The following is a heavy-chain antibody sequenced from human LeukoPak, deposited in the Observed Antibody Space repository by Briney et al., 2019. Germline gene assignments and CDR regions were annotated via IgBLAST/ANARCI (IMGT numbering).Heavy chain of an antibody. CDR3: AKDQVTMTDAFDI. CDR1: GFTFSTYA. CDR2: ISGSGGST. Sequence: PGGSLRLSCAASGFTFSTYALNWVRQAPGKGLEWVSTISGSGGSTYYADSVKGRFTISRDNSKNTLYLQMNSLRAEDTAVYYCAKDQVTMTDAFDIWGQGTMVTVSS. V-gene: IGHV3-23*01. D-gene: IGHD3-22*01. J-gene: IGHJ3*02.